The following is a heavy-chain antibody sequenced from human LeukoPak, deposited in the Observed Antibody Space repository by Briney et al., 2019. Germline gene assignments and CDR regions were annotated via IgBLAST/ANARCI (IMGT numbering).Heavy chain of an antibody. CDR1: GFTFSSYA. CDR3: AKGYAASSGWYRAFDI. D-gene: IGHD6-19*01. V-gene: IGHV3-23*01. J-gene: IGHJ3*02. Sequence: AESLTLSCAASGFTFSSYAMSWVRQPPGKVLEWVSAISGSGGSTYYAAFVKGRFTISRDNAQNTLYLQMTSLRAEDTAVYSCAKGYAASSGWYRAFDIWGQGTMVTVSS. CDR2: ISGSGGST.